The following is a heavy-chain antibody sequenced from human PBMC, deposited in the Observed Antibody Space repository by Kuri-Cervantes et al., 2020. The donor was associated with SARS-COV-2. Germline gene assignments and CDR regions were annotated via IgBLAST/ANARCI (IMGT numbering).Heavy chain of an antibody. V-gene: IGHV3-48*02. Sequence: GESLKISCAASGFTFSSYSMNWVRRAPGKGLEWVSYISSSSTIYYADSVKGRFTISRDNAKNSLYLQMNSLRDEDTAVYYCARDLRPLELYYYYGMDVWGQGTTVTVSS. CDR1: GFTFSSYS. J-gene: IGHJ6*02. CDR2: ISSSSTI. CDR3: ARDLRPLELYYYYGMDV. D-gene: IGHD4-17*01.